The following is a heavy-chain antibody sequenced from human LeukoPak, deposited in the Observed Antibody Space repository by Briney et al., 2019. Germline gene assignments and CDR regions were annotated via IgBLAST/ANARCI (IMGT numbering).Heavy chain of an antibody. V-gene: IGHV4-59*01. CDR1: GGSISSYY. CDR3: ASGDSSWPYYFDC. CDR2: IYYSGST. Sequence: SETLSLTCTVSGGSISSYYWNWIRQSPGKGLEWIGYIYYSGSTNYNPSLNSRVTISVDTSKNQFSLKLNSVTAADTAVYYCASGDSSWPYYFDCWGQGTLVTVSS. J-gene: IGHJ4*02. D-gene: IGHD6-13*01.